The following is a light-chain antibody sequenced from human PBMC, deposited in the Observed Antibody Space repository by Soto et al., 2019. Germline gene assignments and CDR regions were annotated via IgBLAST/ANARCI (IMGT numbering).Light chain of an antibody. V-gene: IGKV1-33*01. CDR3: QQYDNLPLT. J-gene: IGKJ4*01. CDR2: DAS. CDR1: QDISNY. Sequence: DIQMAQTPSSLSASVGDRDTITCQASQDISNYLNWYQQKPGKAPKLLIYDASNLETGVPSRFSGSGSGTDFTFTISSLQPEDIATYYCQQYDNLPLTFGGGTNVEIK.